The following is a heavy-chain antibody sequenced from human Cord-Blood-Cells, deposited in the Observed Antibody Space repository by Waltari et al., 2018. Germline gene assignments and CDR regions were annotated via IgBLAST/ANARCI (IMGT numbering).Heavy chain of an antibody. D-gene: IGHD2-2*01. CDR3: ARVDCSSTSCYDAFDI. V-gene: IGHV1-69*01. CDR1: GGTFSSYA. Sequence: QVQLVQSGAEVKQPGSSVKVSCKASGGTFSSYAISWVRQAPGQGLEWMGGIIPIFGTANYAQKFQGRVTITADESTSTAYMELSSLRSEDTAVYYCARVDCSSTSCYDAFDIWGQGTMVTVSS. J-gene: IGHJ3*02. CDR2: IIPIFGTA.